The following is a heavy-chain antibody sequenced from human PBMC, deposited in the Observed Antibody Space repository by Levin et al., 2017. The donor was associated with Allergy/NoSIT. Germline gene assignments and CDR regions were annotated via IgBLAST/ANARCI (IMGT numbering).Heavy chain of an antibody. CDR2: ISSSSSTI. V-gene: IGHV3-48*04. D-gene: IGHD1-26*01. CDR1: GFTFRSYS. Sequence: GGSLRLSCAASGFTFRSYSMNWVRQAPGKGLEWVSYISSSSSTIYYADSVKGRFSISRDNAKNSLYLQMNSLRAEDTAVYYCATISGSYQFDYWGQGTLVTVSS. CDR3: ATISGSYQFDY. J-gene: IGHJ4*02.